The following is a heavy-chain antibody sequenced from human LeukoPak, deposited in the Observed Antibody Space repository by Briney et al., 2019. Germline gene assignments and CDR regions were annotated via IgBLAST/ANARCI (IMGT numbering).Heavy chain of an antibody. CDR3: ARPVRADIAAADLDY. D-gene: IGHD6-13*01. CDR1: GISFSAQG. V-gene: IGHV3-30*02. J-gene: IGHJ4*02. CDR2: IRFDGSNI. Sequence: GGSLRLSCAASGISFSAQGMHWVRQAPGKGLEWVAIIRFDGSNIHYADSVKGRFTISRDNSKNTLYLQMNSLRAEDTAVYYCARPVRADIAAADLDYWGQGTLVTVSS.